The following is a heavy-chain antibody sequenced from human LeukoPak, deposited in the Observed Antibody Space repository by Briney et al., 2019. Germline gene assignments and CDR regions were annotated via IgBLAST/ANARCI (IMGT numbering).Heavy chain of an antibody. CDR3: ARDRSNPGWFDP. V-gene: IGHV3-74*01. Sequence: HPGGSLRLSCAASGFTFSSYWMHWVRQAPGKGLVWVSRIISDGSSATYADSVKGRFTISRDNAKNTLYLQMNSLRAEDTAVYYCARDRSNPGWFDPWGQGTLVTVSS. J-gene: IGHJ5*02. CDR2: IISDGSSA. CDR1: GFTFSSYW. D-gene: IGHD4-11*01.